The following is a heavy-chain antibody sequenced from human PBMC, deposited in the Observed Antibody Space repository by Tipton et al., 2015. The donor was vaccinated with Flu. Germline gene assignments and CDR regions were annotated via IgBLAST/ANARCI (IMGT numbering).Heavy chain of an antibody. D-gene: IGHD3-9*01. V-gene: IGHV4-34*01. Sequence: TLSLTCAVYGGSFSGYYWSWIRQPPGKGLEWIGEINHSGSTNYNPSLKSRVTISVDTSKNQFSLKLSSVTAADTAVYYCARGPAKRLLDGRYFDWLLSGASWFDPWGQGTLVTVSS. CDR1: GGSFSGYY. CDR2: INHSGST. J-gene: IGHJ5*02. CDR3: ARGPAKRLLDGRYFDWLLSGASWFDP.